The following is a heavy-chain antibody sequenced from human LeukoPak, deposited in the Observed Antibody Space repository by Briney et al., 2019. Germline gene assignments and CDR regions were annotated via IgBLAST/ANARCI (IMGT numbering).Heavy chain of an antibody. CDR3: ARFYGSSWTYYFDY. D-gene: IGHD6-13*01. J-gene: IGHJ4*02. V-gene: IGHV4-59*01. Sequence: SETLSLTCTVSCGSISSYYWSWIRQPPGKGLEWLGYIYYSGSTNYNPSLKSRVTISVDTSKNQFSLKLSSVTAADTAVYYCARFYGSSWTYYFDYWGQGTLVTVSS. CDR1: CGSISSYY. CDR2: IYYSGST.